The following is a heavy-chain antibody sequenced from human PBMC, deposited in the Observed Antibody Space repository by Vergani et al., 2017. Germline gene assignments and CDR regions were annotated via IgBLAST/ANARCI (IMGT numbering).Heavy chain of an antibody. D-gene: IGHD3-10*01. CDR2: IIPIFGTA. J-gene: IGHJ5*02. CDR1: GGTFSSYA. Sequence: QVQLVQSGAEVKKPGSSVKVSCKASGGTFSSYAISWVRQAPGQGLEWMGRIIPIFGTANYAQKFQGRVTITADESTSTAYMELSSLRSEDTAVYYCARDRYYGSGSSDYNWFDPWGQGTLVTVSS. V-gene: IGHV1-69*13. CDR3: ARDRYYGSGSSDYNWFDP.